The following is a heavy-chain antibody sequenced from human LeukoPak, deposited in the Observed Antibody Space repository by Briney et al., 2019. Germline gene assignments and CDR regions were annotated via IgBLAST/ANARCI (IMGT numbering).Heavy chain of an antibody. J-gene: IGHJ6*02. D-gene: IGHD2-2*01. V-gene: IGHV1-46*01. Sequence: ASVTASCTASGYTFTIYYMHWVRQAPGQGLEWMGIINPSGGSTSYAQKFQGRVTMTRDTSTSTVYMELSSLRSEDTAVYYCARDDCSSTSCYFGMDVWGQGTTVTVSS. CDR2: INPSGGST. CDR1: GYTFTIYY. CDR3: ARDDCSSTSCYFGMDV.